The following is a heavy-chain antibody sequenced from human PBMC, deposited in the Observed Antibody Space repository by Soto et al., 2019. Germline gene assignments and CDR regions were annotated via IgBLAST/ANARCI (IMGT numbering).Heavy chain of an antibody. CDR1: GGTFSDYA. V-gene: IGHV1-69*01. Sequence: QVQVVQSGAEVKKPGSSVRVSCKASGGTFSDYAMSWVRQAPGQGLEWVGGIIPLTETPVYAQTVQGRLTITADEVTSAVYMELSSLRSDDTAVYFCAMGTRNSGNCDYWGQGTMVTVSS. CDR3: AMGTRNSGNCDY. CDR2: IIPLTETP. D-gene: IGHD1-26*01. J-gene: IGHJ4*02.